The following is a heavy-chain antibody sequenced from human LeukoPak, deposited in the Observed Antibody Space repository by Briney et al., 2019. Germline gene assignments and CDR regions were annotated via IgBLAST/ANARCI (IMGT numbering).Heavy chain of an antibody. V-gene: IGHV3-49*03. CDR1: GFSFGDYS. Sequence: GGSLRLSCTASGFSFGDYSMSWFRQAPGKGLEWVGFIKNKPYGGTTEYAASVKGRFTISRDDSKSIAYLQMNSLKTEDTAVYYCAKESCSSRCNFDYWGQGTLVTVSS. J-gene: IGHJ4*01. D-gene: IGHD2-2*01. CDR2: IKNKPYGGTT. CDR3: AKESCSSRCNFDY.